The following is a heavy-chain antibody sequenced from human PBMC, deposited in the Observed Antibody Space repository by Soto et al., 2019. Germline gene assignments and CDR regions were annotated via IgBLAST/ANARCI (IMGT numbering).Heavy chain of an antibody. CDR2: ISYDGSNK. Sequence: PGGSLILSCAAPGFTFSSYCMHWVRQAPGKGLEWVAVISYDGSNKYYADSVKGRFTISRDNSKNTLYLQMNSLRAEDTAVYYCAKERDWLRLVTGAFDIWGQGTMVTVSS. CDR1: GFTFSSYC. V-gene: IGHV3-30*18. CDR3: AKERDWLRLVTGAFDI. J-gene: IGHJ3*02. D-gene: IGHD5-12*01.